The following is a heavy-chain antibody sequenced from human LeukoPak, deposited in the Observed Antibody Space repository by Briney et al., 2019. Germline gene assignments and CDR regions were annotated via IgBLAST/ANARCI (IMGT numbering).Heavy chain of an antibody. V-gene: IGHV3-11*01. CDR2: ISTNGRTI. CDR1: GFTFSDYY. J-gene: IGHJ4*02. CDR3: ARAGDYYDSSGYYVDY. D-gene: IGHD3-22*01. Sequence: GGSLRLSCAASGFTFSDYYMSWIRQAPGEGLEWLSYISTNGRTIYYADSVKGRFTISRDNAKNSLYLQMNSLRAEDTAVYYCARAGDYYDSSGYYVDYWGQGTLVTVSS.